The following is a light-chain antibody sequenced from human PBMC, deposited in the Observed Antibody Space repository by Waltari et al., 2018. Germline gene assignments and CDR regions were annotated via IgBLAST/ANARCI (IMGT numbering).Light chain of an antibody. J-gene: IGKJ1*01. Sequence: LTQSPGTLSFSPGEGSTLSCRASQSVGRSLVWYQQKPGRAPRLPIYGASTRATGIPDRFTGSGSGTDFSLTISRLEPEDFAVYYCQMYVRLPVTFGQGTKVEI. CDR2: GAS. CDR3: QMYVRLPVT. V-gene: IGKV3-20*01. CDR1: QSVGRS.